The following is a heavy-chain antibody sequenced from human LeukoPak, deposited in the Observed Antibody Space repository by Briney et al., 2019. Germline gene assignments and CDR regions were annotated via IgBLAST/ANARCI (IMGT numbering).Heavy chain of an antibody. J-gene: IGHJ4*02. CDR2: IYYSGST. D-gene: IGHD3-3*01. CDR3: ARVTHGYDFWSGYLHYFDY. CDR1: GGSISSGDYY. Sequence: PSQTLSLTCTVSGGSISSGDYYWSWIRPPPGKGLEWIGYIYYSGSTYYNPSLKSRVTISVDTSKNQFSLKLSSVTAADTAVYYCARVTHGYDFWSGYLHYFDYWGQGTLVTVSS. V-gene: IGHV4-30-4*08.